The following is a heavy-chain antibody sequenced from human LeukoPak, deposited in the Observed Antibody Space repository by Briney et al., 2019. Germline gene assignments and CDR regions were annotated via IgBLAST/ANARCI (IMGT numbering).Heavy chain of an antibody. CDR3: ASDSSGYYYGPLDY. J-gene: IGHJ4*02. CDR1: RGSISSPNW. Sequence: PSETLSLTCTVSRGSISSPNWWTWVRQPPGKGLEWIGEIYHSGSTSYNPSLTGRVTISVDTSKNQLSLRLSSVTPADTAVYYCASDSSGYYYGPLDYWGQGTLVTVSS. V-gene: IGHV4-4*02. D-gene: IGHD3-22*01. CDR2: IYHSGST.